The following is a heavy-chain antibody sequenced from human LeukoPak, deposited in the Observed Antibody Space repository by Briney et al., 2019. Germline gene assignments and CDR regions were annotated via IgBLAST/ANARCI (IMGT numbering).Heavy chain of an antibody. CDR2: ISGSGITT. D-gene: IGHD6-6*01. J-gene: IGHJ4*02. CDR1: GCTFINYV. CDR3: AKTGLYSSSSRGYFDY. V-gene: IGHV3-23*01. Sequence: PGGSLRLSCAASGCTFINYVMGWVRQPPWGGLQWVSIISGSGITTYYARSVKGRFTISRENSKNTLYLQMNTMRPEETAIHYCAKTGLYSSSSRGYFDYWGQGTLVTVSS.